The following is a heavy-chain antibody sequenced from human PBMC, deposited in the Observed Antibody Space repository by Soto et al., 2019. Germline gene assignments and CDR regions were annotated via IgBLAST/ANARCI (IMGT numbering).Heavy chain of an antibody. Sequence: ASVRVSCKASGYTFTSYDINWVRQATGQGLEWMGWMNPNSGNTGYAQKFQGRVTMTRNTSISTAYMELSSLRSEDTAVYYCARGQYYGSGSRDAFDIWGQGTMVTVSS. CDR3: ARGQYYGSGSRDAFDI. V-gene: IGHV1-8*01. CDR2: MNPNSGNT. CDR1: GYTFTSYD. D-gene: IGHD3-10*01. J-gene: IGHJ3*02.